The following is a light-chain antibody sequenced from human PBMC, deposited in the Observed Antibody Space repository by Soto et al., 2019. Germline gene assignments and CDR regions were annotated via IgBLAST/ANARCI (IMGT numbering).Light chain of an antibody. J-gene: IGLJ3*02. CDR3: SSYTSSSKRV. V-gene: IGLV2-14*01. CDR2: EVS. CDR1: SSDVGGYNY. Sequence: QSALTQPASVSGSPGQSITISCTGTSSDVGGYNYVSWYQQHPGKAPKLMIYEVSNRPSGVSNRFSGSKSGNTASLTISGLQAEDEADSYCSSYTSSSKRVFGGGTKLTVL.